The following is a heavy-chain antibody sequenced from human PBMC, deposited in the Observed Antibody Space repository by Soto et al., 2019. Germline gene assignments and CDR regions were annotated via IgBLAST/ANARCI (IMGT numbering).Heavy chain of an antibody. Sequence: XVSLRLTCAASGFTFSSYAMSWVRQAPGKGLEWVSAISGSGGSTYYADSVKGRFTISRDNSKNTLYLQMNSLRAEDTAVYYCAKAIPSSGYYYWYYYGMDVCGQRTTVTVSS. CDR3: AKAIPSSGYYYWYYYGMDV. D-gene: IGHD3-22*01. J-gene: IGHJ6*02. CDR2: ISGSGGST. CDR1: GFTFSSYA. V-gene: IGHV3-23*01.